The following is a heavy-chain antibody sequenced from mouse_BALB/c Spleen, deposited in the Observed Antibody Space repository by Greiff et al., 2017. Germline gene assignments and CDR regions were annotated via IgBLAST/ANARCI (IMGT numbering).Heavy chain of an antibody. CDR1: GYTFTSYW. Sequence: QVQLQQSGAELVKPGASVKLSCKASGYTFTSYWINWVKQRPGQGLEWIGNIYPSDSYTNYNQKFKDKATLTVDKSSSTAYMQLSSPTSEDSAVYYCTREGVLRRYFDVWGAGTTVTVSS. D-gene: IGHD1-2*01. V-gene: IGHV1-69*02. CDR3: TREGVLRRYFDV. CDR2: IYPSDSYT. J-gene: IGHJ1*01.